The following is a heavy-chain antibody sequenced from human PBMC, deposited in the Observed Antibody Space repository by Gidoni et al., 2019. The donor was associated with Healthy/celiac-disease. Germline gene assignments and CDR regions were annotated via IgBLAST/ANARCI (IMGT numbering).Heavy chain of an antibody. Sequence: QVQLVQSGAEVKKPGASVTVSCKASGYTFPGYYMHWVRQAPGQGLEWMGWINPNSGGTNYAEKFQGRVTMTRDTSISTAYMELSRLRSDDTAVYYCARDWITMVRGVGEYYYYYYGMDVWGQGTTVTVSS. CDR3: ARDWITMVRGVGEYYYYYYGMDV. D-gene: IGHD3-10*01. J-gene: IGHJ6*02. CDR2: INPNSGGT. V-gene: IGHV1-2*02. CDR1: GYTFPGYY.